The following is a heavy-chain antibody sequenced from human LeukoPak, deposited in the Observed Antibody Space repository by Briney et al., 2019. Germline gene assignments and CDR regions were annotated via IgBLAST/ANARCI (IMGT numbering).Heavy chain of an antibody. CDR1: GFTVSSNY. CDR2: VYAGGST. J-gene: IGHJ6*02. Sequence: GGSLRLSCAASGFTVSSNYMSWVRQAPGKGLECVSLVYAGGSTYYAGAVKGRFTISRHNSKNTLHLQMNSLKVEDTAVYYCATAGSSELLWDYAMDVWGQGTTVTVSS. D-gene: IGHD3-10*01. CDR3: ATAGSSELLWDYAMDV. V-gene: IGHV3-53*04.